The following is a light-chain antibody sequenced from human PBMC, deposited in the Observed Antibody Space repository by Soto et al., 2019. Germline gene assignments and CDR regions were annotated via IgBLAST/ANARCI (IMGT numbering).Light chain of an antibody. Sequence: QSALTQPASVSGSPGQSITISCTGTSSDVGSYNLVSWYQQHPGKAPKLMIYEVSKRPSGVSNRFPGSKSGNTASLTISGLQAEDEAGCSSYSSTSTRRLFGAGTKVTVL. CDR2: EVS. V-gene: IGLV2-14*02. J-gene: IGLJ1*01. CDR1: SSDVGSYNL. CDR3: YSSTSTRRL.